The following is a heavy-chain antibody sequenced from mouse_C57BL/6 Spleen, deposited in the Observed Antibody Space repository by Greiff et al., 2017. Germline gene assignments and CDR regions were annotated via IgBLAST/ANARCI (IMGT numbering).Heavy chain of an antibody. J-gene: IGHJ2*01. CDR3: ARRAAQGRGYFDY. CDR2: INPSTGGT. D-gene: IGHD3-2*02. CDR1: GYSFTGYY. V-gene: IGHV1-42*01. Sequence: EVQLQQSGPELVKPGASVKISCKASGYSFTGYYMNWVKQSPEKSLEWIGEINPSTGGTTYNQKFKAKATLTVDKASSTAYMQLKSLTSEDSAVYYCARRAAQGRGYFDYWGQGTTLTVSS.